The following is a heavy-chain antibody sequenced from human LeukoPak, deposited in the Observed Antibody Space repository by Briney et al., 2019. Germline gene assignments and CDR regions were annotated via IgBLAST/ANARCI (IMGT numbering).Heavy chain of an antibody. V-gene: IGHV4-38-2*02. CDR1: GYSISSGYY. CDR2: IYHSGST. Sequence: SETLSLTCTVSGYSISSGYYWGWIRQPPGKGLEWIGSIYHSGSTYYNPSLKSRVTISVDTSKNQFSLKLSSVTAADTAVYYCARSGGFEETFDYWGQGTLVTVSS. CDR3: ARSGGFEETFDY. J-gene: IGHJ4*02. D-gene: IGHD3-10*01.